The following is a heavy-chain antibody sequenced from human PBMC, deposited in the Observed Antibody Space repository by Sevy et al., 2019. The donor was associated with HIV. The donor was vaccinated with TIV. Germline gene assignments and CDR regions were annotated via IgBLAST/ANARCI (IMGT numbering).Heavy chain of an antibody. J-gene: IGHJ4*02. CDR2: IWYDGTDK. CDR1: GFIFSNYA. D-gene: IGHD3-16*01. Sequence: GGSQRLSCATSGFIFSNYAMHWIRQAPGKGLEWVAVIWYDGTDKYYADSVQGRFTISRDNSKNTLYLQMNSLRVEDTAVYYCARYWGRDDHSIDYWGQGTLVTVSS. CDR3: ARYWGRDDHSIDY. V-gene: IGHV3-33*01.